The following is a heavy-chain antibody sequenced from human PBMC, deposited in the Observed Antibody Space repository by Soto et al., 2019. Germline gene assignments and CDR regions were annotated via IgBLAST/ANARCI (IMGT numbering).Heavy chain of an antibody. J-gene: IGHJ4*02. CDR1: GFSLTTYGVG. D-gene: IGHD5-18*01. CDR2: IFWNDDE. CDR3: VHTGYSYDPFGY. V-gene: IGHV2-5*01. Sequence: ESGPALVKPTQTLTLTCTXSGFSLTTYGVGVGWXXXXXXXALWWLALIFWNDDEHYSPSLKSRLTITKDTSKNQVDLTMPNMDPVDTATYYCVHTGYSYDPFGYWGRGTLVTVSS.